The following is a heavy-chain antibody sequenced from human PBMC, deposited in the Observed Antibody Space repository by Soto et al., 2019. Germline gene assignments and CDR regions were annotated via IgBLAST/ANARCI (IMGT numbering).Heavy chain of an antibody. Sequence: GGSLRLSCAASGFTFSSYGMHWVRQAPGKGLEWVAVISYDGSNKYYADSVKGRFTISRDNSKNTLYLQMNSLRAEDTAVYYCAKDVYSSSWHSTYYYYYGMDVWGQGTTVTVSS. D-gene: IGHD6-13*01. J-gene: IGHJ6*02. V-gene: IGHV3-30*18. CDR3: AKDVYSSSWHSTYYYYYGMDV. CDR1: GFTFSSYG. CDR2: ISYDGSNK.